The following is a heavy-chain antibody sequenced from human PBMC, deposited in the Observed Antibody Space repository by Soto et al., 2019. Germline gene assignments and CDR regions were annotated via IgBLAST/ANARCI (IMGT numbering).Heavy chain of an antibody. J-gene: IGHJ6*02. CDR1: GFTFSSYA. Sequence: GGSLRLSCAASGFTFSSYAMSWVRQAPGKGLEWVSAISGSGGSTYYADSVKGRFTISRDNSKNTLYLQMNSLRAEDTAVYYCARADRIAAAGTMYYYYGMDVWGQGTTVTVSS. V-gene: IGHV3-23*01. CDR2: ISGSGGST. D-gene: IGHD6-13*01. CDR3: ARADRIAAAGTMYYYYGMDV.